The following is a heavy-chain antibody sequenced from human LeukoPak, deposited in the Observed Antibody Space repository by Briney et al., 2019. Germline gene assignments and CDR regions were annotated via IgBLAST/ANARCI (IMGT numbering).Heavy chain of an antibody. D-gene: IGHD2-2*01. Sequence: SETLSLTCAVYGGSFSGYYWSWSRQPPGKGLEWIGEINHSGSTNYNPSLKSRVTISVDTSKNQFSLKLSSVTAADTAVYYCARGQTTVVVPAASNWFDPWGQGTLVTVSS. CDR1: GGSFSGYY. CDR3: ARGQTTVVVPAASNWFDP. J-gene: IGHJ5*02. CDR2: INHSGST. V-gene: IGHV4-34*01.